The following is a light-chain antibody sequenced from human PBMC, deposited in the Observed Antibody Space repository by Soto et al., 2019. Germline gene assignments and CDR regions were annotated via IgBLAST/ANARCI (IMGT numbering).Light chain of an antibody. CDR3: AAWDDTVRSYV. J-gene: IGLJ1*01. CDR2: RNN. V-gene: IGLV1-47*01. CDR1: ISNIGNNY. Sequence: QSVLTQPPSVSGTPGQRVTISCSGGISNIGNNYVHWFQQLPGTAPKVLSNRNNQRPSGVPDRFSGSKSGTSASLAISGLRSEDEAEYYCAAWDDTVRSYVFGTGT.